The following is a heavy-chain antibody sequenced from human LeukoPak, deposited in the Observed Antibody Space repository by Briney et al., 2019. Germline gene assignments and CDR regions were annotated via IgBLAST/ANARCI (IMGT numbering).Heavy chain of an antibody. CDR3: AKGYYFDILSGYSSLDS. D-gene: IGHD3-9*01. Sequence: GGSLRLSCAASGFTFSTFGMHWVRQAPGKGLEWVAFIRYDGSNKYYADSVKGRFTISRDDSKNALYLQMNSLRAEDTAAYYCAKGYYFDILSGYSSLDSWGQGTLVTVSS. CDR1: GFTFSTFG. J-gene: IGHJ4*02. CDR2: IRYDGSNK. V-gene: IGHV3-30*02.